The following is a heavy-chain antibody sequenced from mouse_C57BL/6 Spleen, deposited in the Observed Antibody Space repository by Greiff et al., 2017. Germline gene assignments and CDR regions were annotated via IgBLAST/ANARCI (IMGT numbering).Heavy chain of an antibody. Sequence: VQLQPSGAELVRPGASVKLSCTASGFNIKDDYMHWVKQRPEQGLEWIGWIDPENGDTEYASKFQGKATITADTSSNTAYLQLSSLTSEDTAVYYCTTWYYGNYWGQGTTLTVSS. CDR2: IDPENGDT. J-gene: IGHJ2*01. V-gene: IGHV14-4*01. CDR1: GFNIKDDY. CDR3: TTWYYGNY. D-gene: IGHD1-1*01.